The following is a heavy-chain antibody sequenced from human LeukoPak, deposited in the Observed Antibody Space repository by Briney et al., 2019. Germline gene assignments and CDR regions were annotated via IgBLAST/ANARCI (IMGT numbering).Heavy chain of an antibody. J-gene: IGHJ4*02. CDR1: GGTFSSYA. D-gene: IGHD3-9*01. Sequence: SVTVSCKASGGTFSSYAISWVRQAPGQGLEWMGGIIPIFGTANYAQKFQGRVTITADKSTSTAYMELSSLRSEATAVYYCARIYSDYDILTGYYNPASYYFDYWGQGTLVTVSS. CDR2: IIPIFGTA. V-gene: IGHV1-69*06. CDR3: ARIYSDYDILTGYYNPASYYFDY.